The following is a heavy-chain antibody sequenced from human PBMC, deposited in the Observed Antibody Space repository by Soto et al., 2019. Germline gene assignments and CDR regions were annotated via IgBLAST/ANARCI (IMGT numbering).Heavy chain of an antibody. CDR3: AAYYYDSSDTSGGFDY. V-gene: IGHV4-34*01. CDR1: GGSFSGYY. CDR2: INHSGST. Sequence: SETLSLTCAVYGGSFSGYYWSWIRQPPGKGLEWIGEINHSGSTNYNPSLKSRVTISVDTSKNQFSLKLSSVTAADTAVYYCAAYYYDSSDTSGGFDYWGQGTLVTVSS. D-gene: IGHD3-22*01. J-gene: IGHJ4*02.